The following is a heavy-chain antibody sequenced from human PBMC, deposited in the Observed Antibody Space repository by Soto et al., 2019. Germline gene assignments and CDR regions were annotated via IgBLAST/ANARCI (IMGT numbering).Heavy chain of an antibody. Sequence: QTLSVTCAISGDSVSSNSATCNWIRQSPSRGLEWLGRTYYRSKWYNDYAVSVKSRITISPDTSKNQFSLQLNSVTPDDTAVFYCARDTPPYGLDVWGQGTKVTVSS. CDR3: ARDTPPYGLDV. J-gene: IGHJ6*02. CDR1: GDSVSSNSAT. V-gene: IGHV6-1*01. CDR2: TYYRSKWYN.